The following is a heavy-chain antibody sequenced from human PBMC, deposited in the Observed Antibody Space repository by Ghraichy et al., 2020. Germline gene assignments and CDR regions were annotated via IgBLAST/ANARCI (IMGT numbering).Heavy chain of an antibody. J-gene: IGHJ4*02. CDR2: INHSGST. D-gene: IGHD5-18*01. V-gene: IGHV4-34*01. Sequence: SETLSLTCAVYGGSFSGYYWSWIRQPPGNGLEWIGEINHSGSTNYNPSLKSRVTISVDTSKNQFSLKLSSVTAADTAVYYCARGLVDTAMGIDYWVQGTLVTVSS. CDR1: GGSFSGYY. CDR3: ARGLVDTAMGIDY.